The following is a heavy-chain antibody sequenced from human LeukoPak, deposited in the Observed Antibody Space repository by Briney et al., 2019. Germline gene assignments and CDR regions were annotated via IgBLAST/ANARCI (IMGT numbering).Heavy chain of an antibody. J-gene: IGHJ4*02. Sequence: PGGSLRLSCAASGFAFSTTDMSWVRQAPGKGLEWVSTITERGENAYYADSVKGRFTISRDNFKNTVYLQMNSLRAEDTATYYCVKNSGIWSCWGQGTLVTVSS. V-gene: IGHV3-23*01. CDR2: ITERGENA. CDR1: GFAFSTTD. CDR3: VKNSGIWSC. D-gene: IGHD1-26*01.